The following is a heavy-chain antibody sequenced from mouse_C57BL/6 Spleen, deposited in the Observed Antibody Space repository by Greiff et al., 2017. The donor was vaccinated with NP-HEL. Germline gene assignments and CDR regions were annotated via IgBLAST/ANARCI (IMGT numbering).Heavy chain of an antibody. CDR2: INPNNGGT. CDR3: AGIYYYGSSYNFDV. D-gene: IGHD1-1*01. Sequence: VQLQQSGPELVKPGASVKISCKASGYTFTDYYMNWVKQSHGKSLEWIGDINPNNGGTSYNQKFKGKATLTVDKSSSTAYMELRSLTSEDSAVYYCAGIYYYGSSYNFDVWGTGTTVTVSS. V-gene: IGHV1-26*01. J-gene: IGHJ1*03. CDR1: GYTFTDYY.